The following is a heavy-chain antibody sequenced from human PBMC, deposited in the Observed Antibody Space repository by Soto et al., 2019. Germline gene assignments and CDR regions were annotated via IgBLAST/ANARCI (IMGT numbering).Heavy chain of an antibody. V-gene: IGHV4-39*01. D-gene: IGHD3-22*01. CDR2: IYYSGST. J-gene: IGHJ4*02. Sequence: LSLTCTVSGGSISSSNFYWGWIRQPPGKGLEWIGSIYYSGSTYYNPSLKSRVTISVDTSKNQFSLKLSSVTAADTAVYYCARLVYDSSGYYYWDDYWGQG. CDR1: GGSISSSNFY. CDR3: ARLVYDSSGYYYWDDY.